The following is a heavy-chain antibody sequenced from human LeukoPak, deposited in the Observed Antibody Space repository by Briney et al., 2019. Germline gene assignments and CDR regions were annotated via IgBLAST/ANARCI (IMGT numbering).Heavy chain of an antibody. J-gene: IGHJ4*02. CDR3: AKRGVVIRVILVGFHKEAYYFDS. V-gene: IGHV3-23*01. D-gene: IGHD3-22*01. Sequence: GGFLRLSCAVSGITLSNYGMAWVRQAPGEGLEWVASLSASGGGTSYADSVRGRFTISRDNAKNTLYLQMNSLRAEDTAVYFCAKRGVVIRVILVGFHKEAYYFDSWGQGVLVTVSS. CDR2: LSASGGGT. CDR1: GITLSNYG.